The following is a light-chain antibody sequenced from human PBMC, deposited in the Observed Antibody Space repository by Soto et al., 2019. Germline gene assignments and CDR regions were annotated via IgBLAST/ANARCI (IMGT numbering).Light chain of an antibody. CDR1: QSLLDSSNNKDY. Sequence: DIVMTQSPDSLAVSLGERATLSCKSNQSLLDSSNNKDYLTWYQQKPGQPPKLIIYWASTREFGVPDRFSGSGSGTDFTLTISSLQAEDVAVYYCQQYYSIPRTFGHGTKVDIK. CDR3: QQYYSIPRT. CDR2: WAS. J-gene: IGKJ1*01. V-gene: IGKV4-1*01.